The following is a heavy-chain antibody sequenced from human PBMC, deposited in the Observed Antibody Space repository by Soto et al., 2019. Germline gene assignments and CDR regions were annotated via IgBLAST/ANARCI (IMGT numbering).Heavy chain of an antibody. Sequence: PGEYLEISLNGPGYSFAWYLITWVRQKPGKGIEWMGRIDPSDAQTYYSPSFRGHVTISATKSITTVFLQWSSLRASDTAMYYCARQIYEFDKGTNFQYHFDSWGQGTPVTVSS. J-gene: IGHJ4*02. CDR1: GYSFAWYL. CDR2: IDPSDAQT. CDR3: ARQIYEFDKGTNFQYHFDS. V-gene: IGHV5-10-1*01. D-gene: IGHD2-8*01.